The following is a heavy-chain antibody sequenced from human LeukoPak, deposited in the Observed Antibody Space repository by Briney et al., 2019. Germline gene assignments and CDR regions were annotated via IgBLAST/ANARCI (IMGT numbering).Heavy chain of an antibody. CDR3: ARTLLAPRIAAAALDY. CDR1: GFTFSSYS. Sequence: GGSLRLSCAASGFTFSSYSMNWVRQAPGKGLEWVSSISSSSSYIYYADSVKGRFTISRDNAKNSLYLQMNSLRAEDTAVYYCARTLLAPRIAAAALDYWGQGTLVTVSS. CDR2: ISSSSSYI. J-gene: IGHJ4*02. V-gene: IGHV3-21*01. D-gene: IGHD6-13*01.